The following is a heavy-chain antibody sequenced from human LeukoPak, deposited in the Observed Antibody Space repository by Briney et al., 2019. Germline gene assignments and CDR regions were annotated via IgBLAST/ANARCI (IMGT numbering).Heavy chain of an antibody. Sequence: GGSLRLSCAASGFTFSDNYMSWIRQAPGKGLEWVSYISSSGSTIYYADSVKGRFTISRDNAKNSLYLQMNSLRAEDTAVYYCARDPLFDSNYVYYWGQGTLVTVSS. V-gene: IGHV3-11*01. D-gene: IGHD3-10*02. CDR3: ARDPLFDSNYVYY. J-gene: IGHJ4*02. CDR2: ISSSGSTI. CDR1: GFTFSDNY.